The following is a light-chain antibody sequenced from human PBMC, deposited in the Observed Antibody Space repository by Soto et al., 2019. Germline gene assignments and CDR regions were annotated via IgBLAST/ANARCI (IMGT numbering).Light chain of an antibody. CDR2: IAS. Sequence: AIQMTQSPSSLSASLGDRVTITCRASQCIANDLAWYQQKPWEAPKLLIYIASSLQSGVPSRFSGSGSGRDFTLTISSLQPEDFATYYCLQDYNYPWTFGQGTKVDIK. V-gene: IGKV1-6*01. J-gene: IGKJ1*01. CDR1: QCIAND. CDR3: LQDYNYPWT.